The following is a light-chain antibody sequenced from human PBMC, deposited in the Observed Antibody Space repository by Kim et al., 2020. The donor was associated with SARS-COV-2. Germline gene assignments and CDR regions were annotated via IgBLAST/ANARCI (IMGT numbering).Light chain of an antibody. J-gene: IGLJ3*02. CDR3: FCEADDNLWV. CDR1: VMAKKY. CDR2: RDA. Sequence: VSPGQSARITCSGDVMAKKYTRWFQQGPGQAPLQLIYRDAERPSGIPARFSASSSGTTVTLTISGTLLEDEADYYCFCEADDNLWVFGGGTQLTVL. V-gene: IGLV3-27*01.